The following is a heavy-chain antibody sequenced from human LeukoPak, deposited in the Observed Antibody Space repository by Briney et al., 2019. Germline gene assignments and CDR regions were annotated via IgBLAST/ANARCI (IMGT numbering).Heavy chain of an antibody. CDR2: ISGSGVYT. V-gene: IGHV3-23*01. J-gene: IGHJ4*02. Sequence: GGSLRLSCAASGFTFSSHAMTWVSHAPEKGLEWVSAISGSGVYTYYAVSVKCRFTISRDNSKNTLYLQINSLRADDTAVYYCAKAHGHSSGGSCYPRAYSIDYCGQGILVTVSS. CDR3: AKAHGHSSGGSCYPRAYSIDY. D-gene: IGHD2-15*01. CDR1: GFTFSSHA.